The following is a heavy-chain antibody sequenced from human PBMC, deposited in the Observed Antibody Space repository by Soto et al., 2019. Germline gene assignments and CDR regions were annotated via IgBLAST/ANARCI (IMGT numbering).Heavy chain of an antibody. J-gene: IGHJ3*02. CDR3: ATGSGYSSGSSHAFDI. D-gene: IGHD3-22*01. Sequence: QVQLQESGPGLVKPSQTLSLTCTVSGGSISSGDSYWSWIRQPPGKGLEWIGYIYYSGGTYYNPSLKSRVTISVDTSKTQFSLILSSVTAADTAVYYCATGSGYSSGSSHAFDIWGQGTMVTVSS. V-gene: IGHV4-30-4*01. CDR1: GGSISSGDSY. CDR2: IYYSGGT.